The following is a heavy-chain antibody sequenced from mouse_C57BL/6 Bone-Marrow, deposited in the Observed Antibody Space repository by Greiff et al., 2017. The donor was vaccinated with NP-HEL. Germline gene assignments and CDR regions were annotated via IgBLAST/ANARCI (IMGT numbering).Heavy chain of an antibody. Sequence: LMEAGAERGRTGTAGKVYGKAEGEGGNNDWREGGKQRHGEGGEWMGVINPGSGGTNYNEKFKGKATLTADKSSSTAYMQLSSLTSEDSAVYFCARDYGSSWGYWGQGTTLTVSS. CDR3: ARDYGSSWGY. J-gene: IGHJ2*01. V-gene: IGHV1-54*01. CDR2: INPGSGGT. D-gene: IGHD1-1*01. CDR1: GEGGNNDW.